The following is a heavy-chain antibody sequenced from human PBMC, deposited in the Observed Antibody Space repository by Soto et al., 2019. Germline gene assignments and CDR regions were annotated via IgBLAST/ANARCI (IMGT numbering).Heavy chain of an antibody. CDR1: GYTFTGYY. D-gene: IGHD3-22*01. Sequence: ASVKVSCKASGYTFTGYYMHWVRQAPGQGLEWMGWINPNSGGTNYAQKFQGRVTMTRDISTATAYMELSSLRSDDTAVYYCARNGYDSSGYYSYFQHWGQGTLVTVSS. V-gene: IGHV1-2*02. CDR3: ARNGYDSSGYYSYFQH. J-gene: IGHJ1*01. CDR2: INPNSGGT.